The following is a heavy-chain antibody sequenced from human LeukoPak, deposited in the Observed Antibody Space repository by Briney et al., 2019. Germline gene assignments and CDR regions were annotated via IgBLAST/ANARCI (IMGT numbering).Heavy chain of an antibody. Sequence: SETLSLTCTVSGGSISSYYWSWIRQPAGKGLEWIGRIDTSGNTNYKPSLKSRVTMSVDTSKNQFSLKLSSVTAADTAVYYCARNKAWGSSSWYWFDPWGQGTLVTVSS. V-gene: IGHV4-4*07. D-gene: IGHD6-13*01. CDR3: ARNKAWGSSSWYWFDP. CDR2: IDTSGNT. J-gene: IGHJ5*02. CDR1: GGSISSYY.